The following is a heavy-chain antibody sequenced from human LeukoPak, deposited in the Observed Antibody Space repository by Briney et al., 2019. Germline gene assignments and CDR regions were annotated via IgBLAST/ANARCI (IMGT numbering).Heavy chain of an antibody. Sequence: PGGSLRLSCAASGFTFSSYWMHWVRQAPGKGLVWVSRINSDGSSTSYADSVKGRFTISRDNAKNTLYLQMNSLRAEDTAVYYCASASGSYYNPFDYWGQGTLVTVSS. CDR1: GFTFSSYW. D-gene: IGHD3-10*01. CDR2: INSDGSST. J-gene: IGHJ4*02. V-gene: IGHV3-74*01. CDR3: ASASGSYYNPFDY.